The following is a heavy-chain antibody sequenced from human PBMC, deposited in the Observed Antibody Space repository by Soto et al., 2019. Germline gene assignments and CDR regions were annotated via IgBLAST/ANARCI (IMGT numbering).Heavy chain of an antibody. D-gene: IGHD6-25*01. CDR2: IVAIGGST. V-gene: IGHV3-23*01. Sequence: EVQLLDSGGGSVQPGGSLRLSCAASGFTFSNYGMSGVRQAPGKGLERVSSIVAIGGSTDYADLVKGRFTNSRDNSENNLYLQMNCLRAEDTAVYYCVKERLQRGFDYWGQGTLVTVSS. CDR1: GFTFSNYG. J-gene: IGHJ4*02. CDR3: VKERLQRGFDY.